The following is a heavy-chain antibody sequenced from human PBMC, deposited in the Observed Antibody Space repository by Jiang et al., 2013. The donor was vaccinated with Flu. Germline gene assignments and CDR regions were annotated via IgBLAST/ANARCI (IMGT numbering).Heavy chain of an antibody. CDR3: ARDRGSDDPIDY. V-gene: IGHV3-33*01. CDR1: GFTFRNYG. J-gene: IGHJ4*02. D-gene: IGHD1-1*01. CDR2: IWHDGKNK. Sequence: GVVQPGRSLRLSCAASGFTFRNYGMHWVRQAPGKGLEWVAVIWHDGKNKYYADSVKGRFTISRDNSKNTLDLQVNSLRADDTAVYYYARDRGSDDPIDYWGQGTLVTVSS.